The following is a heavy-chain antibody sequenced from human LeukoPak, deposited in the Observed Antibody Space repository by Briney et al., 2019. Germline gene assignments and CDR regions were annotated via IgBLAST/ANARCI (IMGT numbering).Heavy chain of an antibody. CDR1: GVTFSSYW. CDR2: IKQDGSEK. V-gene: IGHV3-7*01. J-gene: IGHJ4*02. D-gene: IGHD5-18*01. Sequence: GGSLRLSCAASGVTFSSYWMSWARQAPGKGLEWVANIKQDGSEKYYVDSVKGRFTISRDNAKNSLYLQMNSLRAEDTAVYYCARVPAMVSYWGQGTLVTVSS. CDR3: ARVPAMVSY.